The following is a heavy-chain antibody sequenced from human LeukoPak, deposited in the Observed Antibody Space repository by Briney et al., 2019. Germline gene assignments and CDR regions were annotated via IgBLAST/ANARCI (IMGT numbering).Heavy chain of an antibody. CDR2: IYSSGST. D-gene: IGHD2-2*02. CDR3: ARSRPYCSSTSCYRYFDY. Sequence: PSETLSLTCTVSGGSISSYYWSWIRQPPGKGLEWIGYIYSSGSTNYNPSLKSRVTISVDTSKNQFSLKLSSVTAADTAVYYCARSRPYCSSTSCYRYFDYWGQGTLVTASS. V-gene: IGHV4-59*01. CDR1: GGSISSYY. J-gene: IGHJ4*02.